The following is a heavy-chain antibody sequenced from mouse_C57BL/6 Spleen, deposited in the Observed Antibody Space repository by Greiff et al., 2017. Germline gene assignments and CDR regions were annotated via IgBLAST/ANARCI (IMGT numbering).Heavy chain of an antibody. Sequence: LQESGAELARPGASVKMSCKASGYTFTSYTMHWVKQRPGQGLEWIGYINPSSGYTKYNQKFKDKATLTADKSSSTAYMQLSSLTSEDSAVYYCARYYYGSSYRYFDVWGTGTTLTVSS. D-gene: IGHD1-1*01. V-gene: IGHV1-4*01. J-gene: IGHJ1*03. CDR1: GYTFTSYT. CDR2: INPSSGYT. CDR3: ARYYYGSSYRYFDV.